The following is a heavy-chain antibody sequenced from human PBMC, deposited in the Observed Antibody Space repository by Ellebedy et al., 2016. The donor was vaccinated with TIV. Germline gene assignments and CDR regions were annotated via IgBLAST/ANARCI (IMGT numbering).Heavy chain of an antibody. D-gene: IGHD3-16*01. CDR1: GFSFRNYW. J-gene: IGHJ3*02. CDR2: INQDGSQK. CDR3: ATDGSYGDYRSPTHAFVM. Sequence: GGSLRLSCAASGFSFRNYWMTWVRQAPGKGLEWVANINQDGSQKYYVDSLRGRFTISRDNAKNSLYLQMNSLRGEDTAVYYCATDGSYGDYRSPTHAFVMWGQGTLVTVSS. V-gene: IGHV3-7*01.